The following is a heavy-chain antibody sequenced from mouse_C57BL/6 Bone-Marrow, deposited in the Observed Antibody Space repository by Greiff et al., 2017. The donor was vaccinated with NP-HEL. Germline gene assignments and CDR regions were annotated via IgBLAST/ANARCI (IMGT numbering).Heavy chain of an antibody. CDR1: GYTFTSYW. CDR2: IDPSDSYT. V-gene: IGHV1-59*01. J-gene: IGHJ1*03. D-gene: IGHD1-3*01. Sequence: QVQLQQPGAELVRPGTSVKLSCKASGYTFTSYWMHWVKQRPGQGLEWIGVIDPSDSYTNYNQKFKGKATLTVDTSSSTAYMQLSSLTSEDSAVYYCARKVVAVHWYFDVWGTGTTVTVSS. CDR3: ARKVVAVHWYFDV.